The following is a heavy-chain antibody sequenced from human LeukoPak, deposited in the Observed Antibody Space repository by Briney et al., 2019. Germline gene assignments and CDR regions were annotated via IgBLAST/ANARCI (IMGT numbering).Heavy chain of an antibody. Sequence: SQTLSLTCTVSGGSISSGDYYWSWIRQPPGKGLEWIGYIYYSGSTYYNPSLKSRVTISVDTSKNQFSLKLSSVTAADTAVYYCASSYCSGGSCSFDCWGQGTLVTVSS. CDR3: ASSYCSGGSCSFDC. CDR2: IYYSGST. J-gene: IGHJ4*02. V-gene: IGHV4-30-4*01. D-gene: IGHD2-15*01. CDR1: GGSISSGDYY.